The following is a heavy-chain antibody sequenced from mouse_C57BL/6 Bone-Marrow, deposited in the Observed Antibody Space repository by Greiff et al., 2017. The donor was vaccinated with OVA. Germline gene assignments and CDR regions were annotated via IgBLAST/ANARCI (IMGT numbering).Heavy chain of an antibody. CDR1: GFTFSDYY. J-gene: IGHJ2*01. D-gene: IGHD1-1*01. Sequence: EVKLMASEGGLVQPGRSMKLSCTASGFTFSDYYMAWVRQVPETGLEWVANINYDGRSPYYLDSLKSRFILSRDHAKNILYLQMSSLKSEDTATYDCARSTWVVAPFDDWGQGTTLTVSA. CDR3: ARSTWVVAPFDD. V-gene: IGHV5-16*01. CDR2: INYDGRSP.